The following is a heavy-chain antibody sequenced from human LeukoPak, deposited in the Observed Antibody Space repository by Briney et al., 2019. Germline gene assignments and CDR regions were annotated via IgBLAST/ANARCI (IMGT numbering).Heavy chain of an antibody. D-gene: IGHD4-23*01. CDR3: TKDPNGDYVGTFDF. J-gene: IGHJ3*01. CDR2: IYSGGST. CDR1: GFTVSSNY. V-gene: IGHV3-53*01. Sequence: PGGSLRLSCAASGFTVSSNYMSWVRQAPGKGLEWVSVIYSGGSTYYADSVKGRFTVSRDNSKNTLYLQMNSLRAEDTAVYYCTKDPNGDYVGTFDFWDQGTLVIVSS.